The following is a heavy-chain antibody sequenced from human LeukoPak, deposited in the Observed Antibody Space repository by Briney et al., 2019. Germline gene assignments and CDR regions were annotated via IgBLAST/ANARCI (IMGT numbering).Heavy chain of an antibody. CDR1: GGSFSGYY. D-gene: IGHD3-22*01. J-gene: IGHJ5*02. CDR3: ARQVTRCYDYYERWFDP. V-gene: IGHV4-34*01. CDR2: INHSGST. Sequence: SETLSLTCAVYGGSFSGYYWSWIRQPPGKGLEWIGEINHSGSTNYNPSLKSRVTISVDTSKNQFSLKLSSVTAADTAVYYCARQVTRCYDYYERWFDPWGQGTLVTVSS.